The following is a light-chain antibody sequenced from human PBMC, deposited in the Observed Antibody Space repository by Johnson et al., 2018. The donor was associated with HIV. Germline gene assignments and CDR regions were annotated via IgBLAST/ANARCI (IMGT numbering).Light chain of an antibody. CDR2: DND. V-gene: IGLV1-51*01. CDR1: SSNIGNNY. Sequence: QSVLTQPPSVSAAPGQKVTISCSGSSSNIGNNYVSWYQQLPGTAPKLLIYDNDERPSGIPDRFSGSKSGASATLGITGLQTGDEADYYCGTWDSSLSAGYCVGTWTKVTGL. J-gene: IGLJ1*01. CDR3: GTWDSSLSAGYC.